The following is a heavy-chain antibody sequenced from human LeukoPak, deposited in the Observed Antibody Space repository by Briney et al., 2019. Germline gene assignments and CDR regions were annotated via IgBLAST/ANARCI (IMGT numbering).Heavy chain of an antibody. Sequence: PVGSLRLSCAASGFTFSSYSMNWVRQAPGKGLEWVSSISSSSSYIYYADSVKGRFTISRDNAKNSLYLQMNSLRAEDTAVYYCARDDYSYGQPYHFDYWGQGTLVTVSS. D-gene: IGHD5-18*01. CDR1: GFTFSSYS. CDR3: ARDDYSYGQPYHFDY. V-gene: IGHV3-21*01. J-gene: IGHJ4*02. CDR2: ISSSSSYI.